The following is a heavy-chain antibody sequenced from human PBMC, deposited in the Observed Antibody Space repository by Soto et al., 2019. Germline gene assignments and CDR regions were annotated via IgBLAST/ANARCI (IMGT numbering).Heavy chain of an antibody. Sequence: QVQLVESGGGVVQPGRSLRLSCAASGFTFSTYGMHWVRQAPGKGLEWVAVISYDGSNKYYADSVKGRFTISRDNSKNTLYLQMNSLRAEDTAVYYCAKESRTGWYYFDYWGQGTLVTVSS. CDR2: ISYDGSNK. J-gene: IGHJ4*02. CDR3: AKESRTGWYYFDY. V-gene: IGHV3-30*18. CDR1: GFTFSTYG. D-gene: IGHD6-19*01.